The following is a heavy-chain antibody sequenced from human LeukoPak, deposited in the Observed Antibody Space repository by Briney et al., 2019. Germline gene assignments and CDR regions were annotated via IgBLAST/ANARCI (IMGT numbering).Heavy chain of an antibody. J-gene: IGHJ4*02. CDR2: ISSSSSYT. Sequence: KPGGSLRLSCAASGFTFSDYYMSWIRQAPGKGLEWVSYISSSSSYTNYADSVKGRFTISRDNAKNSLYLQMNSLRAEDTAVYYCARYSSSWYGADYWGQGTLVTVSS. CDR1: GFTFSDYY. V-gene: IGHV3-11*06. D-gene: IGHD6-13*01. CDR3: ARYSSSWYGADY.